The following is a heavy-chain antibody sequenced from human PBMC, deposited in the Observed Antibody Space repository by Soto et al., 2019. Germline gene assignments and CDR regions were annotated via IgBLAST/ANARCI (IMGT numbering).Heavy chain of an antibody. CDR3: ARRSSGWYFDY. CDR1: GFTFSSYA. D-gene: IGHD6-19*01. Sequence: EVQLLESGGGLVQPGGSLRLSCAASGFTFSSYAMSWVRQAPGKGLEWVSVISGSDGSTYYADSVKGRFTISRDNSKNTLYLQMNSLRAEDTAVYYGARRSSGWYFDYWGQGTLVTVSS. J-gene: IGHJ4*02. V-gene: IGHV3-23*01. CDR2: ISGSDGST.